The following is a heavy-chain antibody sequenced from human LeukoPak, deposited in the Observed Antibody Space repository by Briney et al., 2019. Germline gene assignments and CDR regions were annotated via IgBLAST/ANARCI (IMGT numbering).Heavy chain of an antibody. Sequence: SVKVSCKASGGTFSSYTISWVRQAPGQGIEWMGGIIPSFGTANIAQNFQGRVTITADESTSTAYMDLSSLRSEDTATYYCARNRYCSSTNCPFDYWGQGTLVTVSS. J-gene: IGHJ4*02. V-gene: IGHV1-69*13. CDR2: IIPSFGTA. CDR3: ARNRYCSSTNCPFDY. CDR1: GGTFSSYT. D-gene: IGHD2-2*01.